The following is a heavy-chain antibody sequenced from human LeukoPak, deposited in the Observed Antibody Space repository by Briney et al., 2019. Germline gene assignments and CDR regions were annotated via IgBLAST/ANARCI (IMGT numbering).Heavy chain of an antibody. V-gene: IGHV3-74*03. CDR2: INSGRCST. CDR1: GFTCSIYC. J-gene: IGHJ4*02. CDR3: ARVGRLRVWV. Sequence: GGSLRLSCAASGFTCSIYCRHWLPQAPGKARVGGTRINSGRCSTKYADSVQGRFTISRDNAQNTLYLQMNSLRAEDTAVYYCARVGRLRVWVWGQGPLVTVSS. D-gene: IGHD4-17*01.